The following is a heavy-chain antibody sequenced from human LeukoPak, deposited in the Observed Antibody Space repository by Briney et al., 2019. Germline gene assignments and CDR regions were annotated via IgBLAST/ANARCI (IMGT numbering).Heavy chain of an antibody. CDR3: ARYQLLGTDWFDP. V-gene: IGHV4-34*01. CDR1: GGSFSGYY. CDR2: INHSGST. D-gene: IGHD2-2*01. Sequence: SETLSLTCAVYGGSFSGYYWSWIRQPPGKGLEWIGEINHSGSTNYNPSLKSRVTISVDTSKNQFSLKLSSVTAADTAVYYCARYQLLGTDWFDPWGQGTLVTVSS. J-gene: IGHJ5*02.